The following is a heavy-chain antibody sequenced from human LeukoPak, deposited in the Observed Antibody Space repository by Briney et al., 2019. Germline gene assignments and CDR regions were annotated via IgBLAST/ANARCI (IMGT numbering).Heavy chain of an antibody. CDR1: GFTFSSYA. D-gene: IGHD3-10*01. CDR3: AKGLLPRGVIPGGYFDY. Sequence: PGGSLRLSCAASGFTFSSYAMSWVRQAPGKGLEWVSAISGSGGITYYADSVKGRFTISRDNSKNTLYLQMNSLRAEDTAVYYCAKGLLPRGVIPGGYFDYWGQGTLVTVSS. V-gene: IGHV3-23*01. CDR2: ISGSGGIT. J-gene: IGHJ4*02.